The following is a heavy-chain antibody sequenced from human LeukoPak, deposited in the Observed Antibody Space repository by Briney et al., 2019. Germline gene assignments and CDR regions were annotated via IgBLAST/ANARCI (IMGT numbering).Heavy chain of an antibody. J-gene: IGHJ5*02. D-gene: IGHD2-2*01. CDR1: GYTFTSYG. CDR2: ISAYNGNT. CDR3: ARVPAGKPVGSNWFDP. Sequence: ASVKVCCKASGYTFTSYGISWVRQAPGQGLEWMGWISAYNGNTNYAQKLQGRVTMTTDTSTSTAYMELRSLRSDDTAVYYCARVPAGKPVGSNWFDPWGQGTLVTVSS. V-gene: IGHV1-18*01.